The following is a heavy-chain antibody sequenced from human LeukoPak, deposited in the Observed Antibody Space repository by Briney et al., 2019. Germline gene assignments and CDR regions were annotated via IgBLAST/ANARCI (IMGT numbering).Heavy chain of an antibody. J-gene: IGHJ4*02. CDR1: GFTFSSYG. V-gene: IGHV3-30*03. Sequence: GGSLRLSCAASGFTFSSYGMHWVRQAPGKGLEWMAVISYDGSNKYYEDSVKGRFTISRDNSKNTLYLQMNSLRAEDTAVYYCARGLTGGDPVWGQGTLVTVSS. CDR3: ARGLTGGDPV. D-gene: IGHD7-27*01. CDR2: ISYDGSNK.